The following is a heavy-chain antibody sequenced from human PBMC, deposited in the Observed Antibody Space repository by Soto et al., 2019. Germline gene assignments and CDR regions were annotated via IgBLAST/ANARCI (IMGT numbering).Heavy chain of an antibody. D-gene: IGHD3-10*01. CDR3: ARDPGGSLVRGAPNAFDK. J-gene: IGHJ3*02. CDR2: ISSISFSYI. CDR1: GFTFSSYS. Sequence: EVHLVESGGGLVKPGGSLRLSCVASGFTFSSYSVNWVRQAPGRGLEWVASISSISFSYIYYADSVKGRFTISRDNAKNSLYLQMNSLITEDTAVYYCARDPGGSLVRGAPNAFDKWGQGTMVTVSS. V-gene: IGHV3-21*01.